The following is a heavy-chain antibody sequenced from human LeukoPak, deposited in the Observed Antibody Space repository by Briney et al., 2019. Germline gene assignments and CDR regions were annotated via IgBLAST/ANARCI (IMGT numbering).Heavy chain of an antibody. V-gene: IGHV4-59*01. CDR3: ARVRNSYGERDFDY. CDR1: GGSISSYY. CDR2: IYYTGST. D-gene: IGHD5-18*01. Sequence: PSETLSLTCTVSGGSISSYYWSWIRQPPGEGLEWIGYIYYTGSTNYNPSLKSRVTMSLDTSKNPFSLQLSSVTAADTAVYYCARVRNSYGERDFDYWGQGILVTV. J-gene: IGHJ4*02.